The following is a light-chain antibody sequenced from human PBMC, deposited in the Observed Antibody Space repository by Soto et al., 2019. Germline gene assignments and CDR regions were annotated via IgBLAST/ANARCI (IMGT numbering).Light chain of an antibody. V-gene: IGKV1-39*01. CDR1: QSISSF. CDR3: RQSYNTPSRT. J-gene: IGKJ4*01. CDR2: AAS. Sequence: DIQMTQSPSSLSASVGDRVTITCRASQSISSFLNWYQQKPGKAPNLLIYAASILQSGVPSRFSGCGSGTDFTLTISSLQPEDFATYYCRQSYNTPSRTFGGGTKMDIK.